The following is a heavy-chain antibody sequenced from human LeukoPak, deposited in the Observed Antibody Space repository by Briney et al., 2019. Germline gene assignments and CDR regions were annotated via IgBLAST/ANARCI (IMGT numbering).Heavy chain of an antibody. CDR3: ARGGSYLSAFDI. J-gene: IGHJ3*02. Sequence: AGGSLRLSCAASGFTFSSYSMNWVRQAPGKGLEWVSYISSSSSTIYYADSVKGRFTISRDNSKNTLYLQMNSLRAEDTAVYYCARGGSYLSAFDIWGQGTMVTVSS. CDR2: ISSSSSTI. D-gene: IGHD1-26*01. CDR1: GFTFSSYS. V-gene: IGHV3-48*01.